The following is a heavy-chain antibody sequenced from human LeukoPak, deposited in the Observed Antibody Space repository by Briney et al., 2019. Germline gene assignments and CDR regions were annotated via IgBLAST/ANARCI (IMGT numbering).Heavy chain of an antibody. J-gene: IGHJ4*02. CDR2: ISSSSSYI. V-gene: IGHV3-21*01. D-gene: IGHD2-21*02. Sequence: GRSLTPACAASGFTFSSYSMNCARQPPGKGREWVSSISSSSSYIYYADSVKGRFTISRDNAKNSLYLQMNSLRAEDTAVYYCARGAYCGGDCYPHFDYWGQGTLVTVSS. CDR1: GFTFSSYS. CDR3: ARGAYCGGDCYPHFDY.